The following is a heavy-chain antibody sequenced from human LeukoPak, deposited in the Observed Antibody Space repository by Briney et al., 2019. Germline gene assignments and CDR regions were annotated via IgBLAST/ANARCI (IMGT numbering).Heavy chain of an antibody. J-gene: IGHJ4*02. Sequence: ASVKVSCKASGYTFTGYYMHWVRQAPGQGLEWMGWINANSGGTNIAQGFQGRLTMTRATSISTMYMELSSLTSDDTAVYYCVRDLSTVTTPYLYFGAQGTLVTVSS. CDR1: GYTFTGYY. V-gene: IGHV1-2*02. CDR2: INANSGGT. D-gene: IGHD4-17*01. CDR3: VRDLSTVTTPYLYF.